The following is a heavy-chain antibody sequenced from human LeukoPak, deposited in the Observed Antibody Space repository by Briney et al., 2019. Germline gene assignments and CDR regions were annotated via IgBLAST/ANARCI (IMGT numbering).Heavy chain of an antibody. Sequence: HPGGSLRLSCAASGFTFSSYEMNWVRQAPGKGLEWDSYISSSDSTIYCADSVKGRFAISRDNAKNSLYLQMNSLRAEDTAVYYCARENYYYFYYMDVWGKGTTVTISS. V-gene: IGHV3-48*03. J-gene: IGHJ6*03. CDR3: ARENYYYFYYMDV. CDR2: ISSSDSTI. CDR1: GFTFSSYE.